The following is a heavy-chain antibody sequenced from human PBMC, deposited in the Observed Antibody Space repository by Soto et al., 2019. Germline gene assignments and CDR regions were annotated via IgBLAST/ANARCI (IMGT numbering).Heavy chain of an antibody. CDR2: IYYSGST. CDR3: ARKNGVLDAFDI. Sequence: SETLSLTCTVSGGSISSRGYYWGWIRQPPGKGLEWIGTIYYSGSTYYNPSLKSRVTMSVDTSKNQFSLKLSSVTAVDTAVYYCARKNGVLDAFDIWGQGTMVTVSS. V-gene: IGHV4-39*07. CDR1: GGSISSRGYY. J-gene: IGHJ3*02. D-gene: IGHD4-17*01.